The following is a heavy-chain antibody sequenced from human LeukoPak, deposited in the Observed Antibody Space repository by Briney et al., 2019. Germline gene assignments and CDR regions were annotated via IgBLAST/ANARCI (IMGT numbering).Heavy chain of an antibody. Sequence: SGGSLRLSCAASGFTFSSYGIHWVRQAPGKGLEWVAVISNDGIKKYYADSVKGRFTISRDNSKNTLYLQMNSLRVEDTAVYYCAKDVGYYGSGSYYSDWGQGTLVTVSS. J-gene: IGHJ4*02. CDR1: GFTFSSYG. CDR2: ISNDGIKK. D-gene: IGHD3-10*01. CDR3: AKDVGYYGSGSYYSD. V-gene: IGHV3-30*18.